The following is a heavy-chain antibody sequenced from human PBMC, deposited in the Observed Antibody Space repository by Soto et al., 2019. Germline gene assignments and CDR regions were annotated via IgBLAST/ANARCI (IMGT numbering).Heavy chain of an antibody. D-gene: IGHD5-12*01. CDR2: IDPSDSYT. V-gene: IGHV5-10-1*01. CDR1: GYSFTSYW. J-gene: IGHJ6*02. CDR3: ARLAMATRRGYYGMDV. Sequence: GESLKISGKGSGYSFTSYWISWVRQMPGKGLEWMGRIDPSDSYTNYSPSFQGHVTISADKSISTAYLQWSSLKASDTAMYYCARLAMATRRGYYGMDVWGQGTTVTVSS.